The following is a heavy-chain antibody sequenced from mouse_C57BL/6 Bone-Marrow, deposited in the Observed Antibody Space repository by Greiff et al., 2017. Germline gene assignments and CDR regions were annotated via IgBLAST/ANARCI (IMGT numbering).Heavy chain of an antibody. Sequence: QVQLQQPGAELVKPGASVKLSCKASGYTFTSYWITWVKQRPGQGLEWIGDIYPGSGSTNYNEKFKSKATLTVDTTSSTAYMQLSSLTSEDSAVYYCARRGRPWFAYGGQGTLVTVSA. CDR2: IYPGSGST. CDR1: GYTFTSYW. D-gene: IGHD1-2*01. V-gene: IGHV1-55*01. CDR3: ARRGRPWFAY. J-gene: IGHJ3*01.